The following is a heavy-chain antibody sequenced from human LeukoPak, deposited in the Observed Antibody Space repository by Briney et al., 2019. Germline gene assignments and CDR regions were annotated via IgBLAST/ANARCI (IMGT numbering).Heavy chain of an antibody. CDR3: ARDFGGNSDF. CDR2: MNVEGSVT. CDR1: GFTVSSYW. Sequence: PGGSLRLSCAASGFTVSSYWMHWFRQVPGKGLVWVSRMNVEGSVTSYADFVKGRFTISRDIAKNTLYLQMNTLTAEDTAVYYCARDFGGNSDFWGQGTLVTVSS. V-gene: IGHV3-74*01. J-gene: IGHJ4*02. D-gene: IGHD4-23*01.